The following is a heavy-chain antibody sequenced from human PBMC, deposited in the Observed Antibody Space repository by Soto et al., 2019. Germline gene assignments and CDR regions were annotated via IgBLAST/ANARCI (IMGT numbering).Heavy chain of an antibody. Sequence: QVQLVESGGGVVQPGRSLRLSCAASGFTFSSYGMHWVRQAPGKGLEWVAVISYDGSNKYYADSVKGRFTISRDNSKNTLYLQMNSLRAEDTAVYYCANTVDYDILTGYDAFHIWGQGTMVTVSS. CDR1: GFTFSSYG. CDR2: ISYDGSNK. CDR3: ANTVDYDILTGYDAFHI. J-gene: IGHJ3*02. D-gene: IGHD3-9*01. V-gene: IGHV3-30*18.